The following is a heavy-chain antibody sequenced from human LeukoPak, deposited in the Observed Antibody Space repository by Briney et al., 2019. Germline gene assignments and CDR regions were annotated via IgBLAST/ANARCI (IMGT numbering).Heavy chain of an antibody. V-gene: IGHV4-59*01. CDR2: IYYSGST. Sequence: SETLSLTCTVSGGSISSYYWSWIRQPPGKGLEWIGYIYYSGSTNYNPSLKSRVTLSVDTSKNQFSLKLSSVTAADTAVYYCARGGLYGDYVDYWGQGTLVTVSS. D-gene: IGHD4-17*01. CDR1: GGSISSYY. J-gene: IGHJ4*02. CDR3: ARGGLYGDYVDY.